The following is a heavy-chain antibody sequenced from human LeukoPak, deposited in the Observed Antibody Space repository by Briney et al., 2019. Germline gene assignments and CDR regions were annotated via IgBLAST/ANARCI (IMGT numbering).Heavy chain of an antibody. CDR1: GYSFTSYW. CDR3: ARTNDHSGNFDYFDY. V-gene: IGHV5-51*01. CDR2: IYPTDSDT. Sequence: GESLKISCKGSGYSFTSYWIGWVRQMPGKGLEWMGIIYPTDSDTRYSPSFRGQVSMSADKSINAAYLQWNSLKASDTAMYYCARTNDHSGNFDYFDYWGQGTLVTVSS. J-gene: IGHJ4*02. D-gene: IGHD4-4*01.